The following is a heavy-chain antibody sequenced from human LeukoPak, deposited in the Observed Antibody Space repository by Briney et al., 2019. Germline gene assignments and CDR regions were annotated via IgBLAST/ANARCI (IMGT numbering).Heavy chain of an antibody. CDR1: GGSFSGYY. CDR3: ARETPRRGETRDGYR. Sequence: RPSETLSLTCAVYGGSFSGYYWSWIRQPPGKGLEWIGEINHSGSTNYNPSLKSRVTISVDTSKNQFSLKLSSVTAADTAVYYCARETPRRGETRDGYRWGQGTLVTVSS. D-gene: IGHD5-24*01. CDR2: INHSGST. J-gene: IGHJ4*02. V-gene: IGHV4-34*01.